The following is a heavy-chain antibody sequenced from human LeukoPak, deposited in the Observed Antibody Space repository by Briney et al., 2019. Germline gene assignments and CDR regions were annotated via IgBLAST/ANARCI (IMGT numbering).Heavy chain of an antibody. Sequence: SETLSLTCSVSGGSIYSSTYYWSWIRQPAGKGLEWIGRIYTSGSTNYHPSLKSRVTVSLDISKNQFSLKLSSVTAADTAVYYCARHGSEVGATSDFDYWGQRTLVTVSS. J-gene: IGHJ4*02. CDR1: GGSIYSSTYY. V-gene: IGHV4-61*02. D-gene: IGHD1-26*01. CDR2: IYTSGST. CDR3: ARHGSEVGATSDFDY.